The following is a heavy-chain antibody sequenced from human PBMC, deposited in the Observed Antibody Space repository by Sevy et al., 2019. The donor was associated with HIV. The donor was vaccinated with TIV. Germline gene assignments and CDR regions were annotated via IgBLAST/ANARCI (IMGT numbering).Heavy chain of an antibody. V-gene: IGHV3-11*01. CDR2: ISGSDGII. CDR1: GFTFSDYY. Sequence: GGSLRLSCAASGFTFSDYYMSWIRQAPGKGLEWISYISGSDGIIYYADSVKGRFTVSRDNSKNSLYLQMSSLRAEDTAVYYCARDHVKDGDVGDYYYFAMDVWGQGTTVIVSS. J-gene: IGHJ6*02. D-gene: IGHD4-17*01. CDR3: ARDHVKDGDVGDYYYFAMDV.